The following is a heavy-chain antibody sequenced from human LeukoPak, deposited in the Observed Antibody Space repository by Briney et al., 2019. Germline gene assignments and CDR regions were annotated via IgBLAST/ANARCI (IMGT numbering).Heavy chain of an antibody. Sequence: SGGSLRLSCAASGFTFSNYNMNWVRQAPGKGLEWVSSISSSRSLIYYADSVKGRFTIASDNAKNSLSLQMNSLRAEATAVYYCARDVYSRNFYYFDYWGQGTLVTVSS. CDR2: ISSSRSLI. CDR3: ARDVYSRNFYYFDY. D-gene: IGHD6-13*01. J-gene: IGHJ4*02. V-gene: IGHV3-21*01. CDR1: GFTFSNYN.